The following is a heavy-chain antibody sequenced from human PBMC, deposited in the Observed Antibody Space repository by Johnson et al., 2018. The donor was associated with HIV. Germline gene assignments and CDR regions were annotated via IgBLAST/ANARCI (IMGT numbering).Heavy chain of an antibody. J-gene: IGHJ3*02. D-gene: IGHD6-19*01. CDR3: ARDAGLAVAESDAFDI. V-gene: IGHV3-33*08. CDR1: GFTFSSHA. CDR2: IWYDGSNK. Sequence: QVQLVESGGGLVQPGGSLRLSCAGSGFTFSSHAMSWVRQAPGKGLEWVAVIWYDGSNKYYADSVKGRFTISRDNSKNTLYLQMNSLRVEDTALYYCARDAGLAVAESDAFDI.